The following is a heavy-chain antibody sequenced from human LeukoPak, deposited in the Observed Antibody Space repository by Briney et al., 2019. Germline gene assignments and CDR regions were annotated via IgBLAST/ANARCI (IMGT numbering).Heavy chain of an antibody. Sequence: RSGGSLRLSCAASGFTFSSYAMSWVRQAPGKGLEWVSAISGSGGSTYYADSVKGRFTISRDNSKNTPYLQMNSLRAEDTAVYYCASPEYSSSMYYFDYWGQGTLVTVSS. V-gene: IGHV3-23*01. D-gene: IGHD6-6*01. CDR3: ASPEYSSSMYYFDY. J-gene: IGHJ4*02. CDR2: ISGSGGST. CDR1: GFTFSSYA.